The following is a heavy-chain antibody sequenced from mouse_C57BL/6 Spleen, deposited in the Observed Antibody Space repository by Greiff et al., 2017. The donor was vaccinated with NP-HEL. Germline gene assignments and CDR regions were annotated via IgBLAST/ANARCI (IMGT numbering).Heavy chain of an antibody. J-gene: IGHJ3*01. CDR2: INPSTGGT. CDR3: ARSGRAWFAY. V-gene: IGHV1-42*01. CDR1: GYSFTGYY. D-gene: IGHD1-1*01. Sequence: VQLQQSGPELVKPGASVKISCKASGYSFTGYYMNWVKQSPEKSLEWIGEINPSTGGTTYNQKFKAKATLTVDKSSSTAYMQLKSLTSEDSAVYYCARSGRAWFAYWGQGTRVTGSA.